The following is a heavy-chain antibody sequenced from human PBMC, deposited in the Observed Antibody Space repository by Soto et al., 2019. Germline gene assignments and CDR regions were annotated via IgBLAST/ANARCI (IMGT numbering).Heavy chain of an antibody. CDR3: ARAVSTKTAPMEY. J-gene: IGHJ4*02. D-gene: IGHD4-17*01. CDR1: GGSISSGGYY. V-gene: IGHV4-31*03. CDR2: IYYSGST. Sequence: SETLSLTCTVSGGSISSGGYYWSWIRQHPGKGLEWIGYIYYSGSTYYNPSLKSRVTISVDTSKNQFSLKLSSLRSEDTAVYYCARAVSTKTAPMEYWGQGTLVTVSS.